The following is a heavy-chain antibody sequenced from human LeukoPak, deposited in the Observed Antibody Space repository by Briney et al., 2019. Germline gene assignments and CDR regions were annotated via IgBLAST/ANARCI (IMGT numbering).Heavy chain of an antibody. V-gene: IGHV4-61*02. CDR2: LSTSGST. J-gene: IGHJ4*02. D-gene: IGHD1-26*01. CDR3: ARDDPRSGSYSPDS. CDR1: GDSVTRDSYY. Sequence: SQTLSLTCSVSGDSVTRDSYYWSWVRQPAGKGLEWIGRLSTSGSTDYSPSLKSRVTISMNTSKNQISLTLRSVTAADTAIYFCARDDPRSGSYSPDSWGRGLKVTVSS.